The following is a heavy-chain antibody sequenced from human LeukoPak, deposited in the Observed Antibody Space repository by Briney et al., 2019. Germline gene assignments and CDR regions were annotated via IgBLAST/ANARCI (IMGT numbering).Heavy chain of an antibody. CDR1: GGSISSYY. Sequence: SETLSLTCTVSGGSISSYYWSWIRQPPGKGLEWIGYIYYSGSTNYNPSLKSRVTISVDTSKNQFSLKLSSVTAADTAVYYCARLDYSGKGVVDYWGQGTLVTVSS. V-gene: IGHV4-59*01. D-gene: IGHD4-23*01. CDR3: ARLDYSGKGVVDY. CDR2: IYYSGST. J-gene: IGHJ4*02.